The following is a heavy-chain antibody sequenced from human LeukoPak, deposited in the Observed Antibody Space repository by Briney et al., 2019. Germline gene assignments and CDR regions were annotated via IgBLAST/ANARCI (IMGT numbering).Heavy chain of an antibody. CDR2: FDPEDGET. D-gene: IGHD1-26*01. Sequence: GASVKVSCKVSGYTLTELSMHWVRQAPGKGLEWMGGFDPEDGETIYAQKFQGRVTMTEDTSTDTAYMELSSLRSEDTAVYYCATRAVGASSLSLYYWGQGTLVTVSS. V-gene: IGHV1-24*01. J-gene: IGHJ4*02. CDR3: ATRAVGASSLSLYY. CDR1: GYTLTELS.